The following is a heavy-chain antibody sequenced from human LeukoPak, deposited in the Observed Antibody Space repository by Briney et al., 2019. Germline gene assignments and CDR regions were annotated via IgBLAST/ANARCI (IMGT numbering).Heavy chain of an antibody. D-gene: IGHD6-25*01. CDR3: AKDPATAAMIVMKYCYYYYMDV. J-gene: IGHJ6*03. CDR1: GFTFSSYG. CDR2: ITAGGGST. Sequence: GGTLRLSCAASGFTFSSYGMSWVRQAPGKGLEWVSAITAGGGSTYYADSVKGRFTISRDNSKNTLYLQMNSLRAEDAAVYYCAKDPATAAMIVMKYCYYYYMDVWGKGTTVTISS. V-gene: IGHV3-23*01.